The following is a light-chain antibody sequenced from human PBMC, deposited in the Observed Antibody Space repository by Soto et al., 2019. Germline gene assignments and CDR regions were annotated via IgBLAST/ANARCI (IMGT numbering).Light chain of an antibody. V-gene: IGKV3-20*01. Sequence: EIVLTQSPATLSLSPGERATLSCRASQSVSNNYLAWYQQKPGQAPRLLIYGASNRATGIPDRFSGSGSGTDFTLTINRLEPEDFATYYCQQYNSYSRTFGQGTKVDIK. CDR2: GAS. CDR3: QQYNSYSRT. CDR1: QSVSNNY. J-gene: IGKJ1*01.